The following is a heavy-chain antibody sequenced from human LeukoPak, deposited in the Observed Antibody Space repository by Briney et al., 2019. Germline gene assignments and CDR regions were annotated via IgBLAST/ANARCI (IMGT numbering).Heavy chain of an antibody. CDR3: ATAMKWELLGLDY. D-gene: IGHD1-26*01. V-gene: IGHV1-46*01. Sequence: ASVKVSCKASGYTFTSYYMHWVRQAPGQGLEWMGIINPSGGSTSYAQKFQGRVTMTEDTSTDTAYMELSSLRSEDTAVYYCATAMKWELLGLDYWGQGTLVTVSS. J-gene: IGHJ4*02. CDR2: INPSGGST. CDR1: GYTFTSYY.